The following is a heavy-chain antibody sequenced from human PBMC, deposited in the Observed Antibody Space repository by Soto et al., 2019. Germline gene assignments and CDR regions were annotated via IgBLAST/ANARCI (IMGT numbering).Heavy chain of an antibody. J-gene: IGHJ5*02. CDR3: ARYGSGSSVCFDP. CDR1: GGSMSSYY. D-gene: IGHD3-10*01. Sequence: SETLSLTCTVSGGSMSSYYWSWIRQPPGKGLEWIGYIYYSGSTIYNPSLNSRATISVDTSKSQFSLKLSSVTAADTAVYYSARYGSGSSVCFDPWGQGTLVTGSS. V-gene: IGHV4-59*01. CDR2: IYYSGST.